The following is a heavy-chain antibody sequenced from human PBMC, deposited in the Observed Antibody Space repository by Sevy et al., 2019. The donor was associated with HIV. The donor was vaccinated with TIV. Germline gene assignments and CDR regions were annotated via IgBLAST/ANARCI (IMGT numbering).Heavy chain of an antibody. J-gene: IGHJ4*02. CDR2: INPNSGGT. CDR3: ARVRTEVAAAAAPAFGY. Sequence: ASVKVSCKASGYTFTGYYMHWVRQAPGQGLEWMGWINPNSGGTNYAQKFQGRVTMTRDTSISTAYMELSRLRSDDTAVYYCARVRTEVAAAAAPAFGYWGQGTLVTVSS. D-gene: IGHD6-13*01. V-gene: IGHV1-2*02. CDR1: GYTFTGYY.